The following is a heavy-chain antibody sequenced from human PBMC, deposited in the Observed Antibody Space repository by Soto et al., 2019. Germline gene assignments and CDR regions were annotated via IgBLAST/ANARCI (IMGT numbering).Heavy chain of an antibody. J-gene: IGHJ4*02. V-gene: IGHV4-61*01. CDR3: ARTTAVPNTLRSRYFFDY. CDR2: VYYSGTT. CDR1: GGCVRVKTYY. Sequence: SETMSLACSVCGGCVRVKTYYGSWIQQPPGKRLEWIGYVYYSGTTNYNPSLKSRVTISVDLSKNRFSLRLSSVTTADTALYYCARTTAVPNTLRSRYFFDYWGQGTLVTVSS. D-gene: IGHD4-17*01.